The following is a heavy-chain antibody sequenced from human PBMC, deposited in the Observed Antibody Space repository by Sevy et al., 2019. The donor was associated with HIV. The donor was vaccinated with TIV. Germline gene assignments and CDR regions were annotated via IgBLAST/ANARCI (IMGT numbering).Heavy chain of an antibody. J-gene: IGHJ4*02. CDR3: ARKYDSSGYFDY. Sequence: GGSLRLSCAASGFTFSNYAMNWVRQAPGKGLEWVSGISGSGGSGDKTNYADSVKGRFTISRDDPKNSLYLQLNSLRAEDTAIYYCARKYDSSGYFDYWGQGTLVTVSS. CDR1: GFTFSNYA. CDR2: ISGSGGSGDKT. D-gene: IGHD3-22*01. V-gene: IGHV3-23*01.